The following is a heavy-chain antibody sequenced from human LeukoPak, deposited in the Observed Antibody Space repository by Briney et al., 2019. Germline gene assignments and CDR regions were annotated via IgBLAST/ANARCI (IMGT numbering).Heavy chain of an antibody. CDR1: GFTFSSYW. V-gene: IGHV3-7*01. J-gene: IGHJ4*02. Sequence: HPGGSLRLSCAASGFTFSSYWMSWVRQAPGKGLEWVANIKQDGSEKYYVDSVKGRFTISRDNAKNSLYLQMNSLRAEDTAVYYCARALSITIFGVVTPYYFDYWGQGTLVTVSS. D-gene: IGHD3-3*01. CDR3: ARALSITIFGVVTPYYFDY. CDR2: IKQDGSEK.